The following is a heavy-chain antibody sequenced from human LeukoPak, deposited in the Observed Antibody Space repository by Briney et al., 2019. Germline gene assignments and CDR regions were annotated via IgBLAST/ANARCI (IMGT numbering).Heavy chain of an antibody. CDR1: GFTFDDYG. D-gene: IGHD5-18*01. V-gene: IGHV3-20*04. Sequence: GGSLRLSCAASGFTFDDYGMSWVRQAPGKGLEWVSGINWNGDYTAYADSVKGRFTISRDNAKNSLYLQMNSLRPEDTAVYYCARWGYREFDYWGQGTLVTVSS. CDR3: ARWGYREFDY. J-gene: IGHJ4*02. CDR2: INWNGDYT.